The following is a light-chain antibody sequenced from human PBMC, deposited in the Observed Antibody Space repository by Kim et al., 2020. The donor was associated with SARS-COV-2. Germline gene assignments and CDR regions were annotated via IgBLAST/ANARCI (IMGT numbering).Light chain of an antibody. CDR1: QSISTY. Sequence: EIVMTQSPATLSVSPGERATLSCRASQSISTYLAWYQHKPGQAPRLLIYGASTRATGVPARFSASGSGTEFTLTISSLQSEDFAVYYCHQYNDWPPGDTFGQGTKLEI. V-gene: IGKV3-15*01. CDR3: HQYNDWPPGDT. J-gene: IGKJ2*01. CDR2: GAS.